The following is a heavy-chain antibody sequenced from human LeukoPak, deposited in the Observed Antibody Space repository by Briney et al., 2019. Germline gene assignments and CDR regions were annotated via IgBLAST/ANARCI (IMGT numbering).Heavy chain of an antibody. D-gene: IGHD5-12*01. CDR1: GGSISGYY. J-gene: IGHJ5*02. CDR2: IYTSGST. V-gene: IGHV4-4*07. CDR3: ARTKGGYDSSWFDP. Sequence: SETLSLTCTVSGGSISGYYWSWIRQPPGKGLEWIGRIYTSGSTNYNPSLKSRVTMSVDTSKNQFSLKLSSVTAADTAVYYCARTKGGYDSSWFDPWGQGTLVTVSS.